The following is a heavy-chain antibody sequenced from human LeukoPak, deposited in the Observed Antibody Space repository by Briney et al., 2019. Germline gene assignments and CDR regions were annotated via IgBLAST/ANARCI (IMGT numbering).Heavy chain of an antibody. Sequence: SSETLSLTCAVYGGSFSGYYWSWIRQPAGKGLEWIGRMYTSGSTNYNPSLKSRVTISVDTSKNQFSLKLNSVTAADTAVYYCARGGGDWSRRIDYWGQGTLVTVSS. CDR2: MYTSGST. J-gene: IGHJ4*02. V-gene: IGHV4-59*10. CDR1: GGSFSGYY. D-gene: IGHD2-21*02. CDR3: ARGGGDWSRRIDY.